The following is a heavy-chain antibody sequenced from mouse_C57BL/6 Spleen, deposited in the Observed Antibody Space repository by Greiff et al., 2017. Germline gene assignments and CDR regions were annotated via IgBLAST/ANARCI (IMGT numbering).Heavy chain of an antibody. D-gene: IGHD4-1*01. Sequence: EVKVVQSGEGLVKPGGSLKLSCAASGFTFSSYAMSWVRQTPEQRLEWVAYISSGGDYTYYADTVKGRFTMSGDNARNTQYLQMSRLQSEDTAMYYCTREGLGGARDYWGQGTSVTVSS. CDR1: GFTFSSYA. J-gene: IGHJ4*01. CDR3: TREGLGGARDY. CDR2: ISSGGDYT. V-gene: IGHV5-9-1*02.